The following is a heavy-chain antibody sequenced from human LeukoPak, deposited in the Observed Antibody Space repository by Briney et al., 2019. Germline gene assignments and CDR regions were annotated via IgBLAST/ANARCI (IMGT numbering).Heavy chain of an antibody. Sequence: SETLSLTCTVAGGSISSYYWSWIRQPPGKGLEWVGYIYYSVKSRVTISIDTYKNQFSLKLSSVPAADTAVYYCASSGYCTNGVCYHDAFDILGQGTMVTVSS. CDR3: ASSGYCTNGVCYHDAFDI. CDR1: GGSISSYY. J-gene: IGHJ3*02. CDR2: IYYSV. V-gene: IGHV4-59*01. D-gene: IGHD2-8*01.